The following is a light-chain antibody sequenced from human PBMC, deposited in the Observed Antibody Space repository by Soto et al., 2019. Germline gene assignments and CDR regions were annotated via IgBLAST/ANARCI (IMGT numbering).Light chain of an antibody. CDR3: SSYTSSSTLVV. CDR2: DVS. J-gene: IGLJ2*01. Sequence: QSALTQPASVSGSPGQSITISCTGTSSDVGGYNYVSWYQQHPGKAPKLMIYDVSNRPSGVSNRFSDSKSGNTASLTSSGLQAEDEADYYCSSYTSSSTLVVFGGVTKLTVL. V-gene: IGLV2-14*01. CDR1: SSDVGGYNY.